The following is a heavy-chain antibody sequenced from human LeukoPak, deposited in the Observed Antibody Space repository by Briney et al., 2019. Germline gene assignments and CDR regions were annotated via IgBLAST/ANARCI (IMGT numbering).Heavy chain of an antibody. V-gene: IGHV3-15*01. J-gene: IGHJ4*02. CDR1: GFTFSNAW. CDR3: TTAFLYYYDSSGYYWGSDFDY. Sequence: GGSLRLSCAASGFTFSNAWMSWVRQAPGKGLEWVGRIKSKTDGGTTDYAAPVKGRFTISRDDPKNTLYLQMNSLKTEDTAVYYCTTAFLYYYDSSGYYWGSDFDYWGQGTLVTVSS. CDR2: IKSKTDGGTT. D-gene: IGHD3-22*01.